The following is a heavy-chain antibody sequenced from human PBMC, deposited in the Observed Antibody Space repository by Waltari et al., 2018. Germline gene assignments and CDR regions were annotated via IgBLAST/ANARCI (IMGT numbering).Heavy chain of an antibody. CDR3: ATLVTSCIEDNCYDALGS. D-gene: IGHD1-20*01. CDR1: GCSFSDSY. Sequence: QVHLQESGPGLVKPSETLSLICTVSGCSFSDSYWGWLRQPPGKGLEWIGYIHFTGVPNYSPSLESRVVISVDTSKNQFSLKVNSVTAADTAVYYCATLVTSCIEDNCYDALGSWGLGALVTVSS. V-gene: IGHV4-59*13. CDR2: IHFTGVP. J-gene: IGHJ4*02.